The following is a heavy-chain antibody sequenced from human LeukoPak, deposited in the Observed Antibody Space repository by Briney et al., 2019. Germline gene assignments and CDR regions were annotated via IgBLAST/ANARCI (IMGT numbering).Heavy chain of an antibody. J-gene: IGHJ4*02. CDR3: ARDRESAVAAPMDY. Sequence: GGSLRLSCAASGFTFSSYWMSWVRQAPGKGLEWVANIKQDGSEKYYVDSVKGRFTISRDNAKNSLYLQMNSLRAEDTAVYYCARDRESAVAAPMDYWGQGTLVTVSS. V-gene: IGHV3-7*01. CDR2: IKQDGSEK. CDR1: GFTFSSYW. D-gene: IGHD6-19*01.